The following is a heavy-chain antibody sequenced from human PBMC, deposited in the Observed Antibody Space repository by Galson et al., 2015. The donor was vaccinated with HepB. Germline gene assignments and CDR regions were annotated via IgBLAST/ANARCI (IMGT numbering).Heavy chain of an antibody. J-gene: IGHJ6*03. CDR3: ARYYWADSYYMDV. CDR1: GFTFSDYA. V-gene: IGHV3-30-3*01. CDR2: ISYDGSNK. D-gene: IGHD3-10*01. Sequence: SLRLSCAASGFTFSDYAIHWVRQAPGKGLEWVAIISYDGSNKHYADSVKGRFTISRDNSKNTLYLQMYSLRAEDTAVYYCARYYWADSYYMDVWGKGTTVTVSS.